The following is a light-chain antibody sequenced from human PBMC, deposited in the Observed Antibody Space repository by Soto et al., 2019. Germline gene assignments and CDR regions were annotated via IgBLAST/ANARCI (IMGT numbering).Light chain of an antibody. CDR1: PNVSTY. CDR3: QQRTNWLT. CDR2: DAS. J-gene: IGKJ3*01. V-gene: IGKV3-11*01. Sequence: EIVLTQSPATLSLSPGERVTLSCRASPNVSTYLAWYQQKPGQAPRLLIYDASDRATGIPARFSGSGSGTDFTLTISSLEPEDFAVYYCQQRTNWLTFGPGTKVDIK.